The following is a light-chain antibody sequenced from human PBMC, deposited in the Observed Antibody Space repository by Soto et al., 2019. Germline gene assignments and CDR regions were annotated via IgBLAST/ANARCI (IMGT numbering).Light chain of an antibody. V-gene: IGKV3-20*01. CDR2: GAS. CDR3: QQYGSSPTT. J-gene: IGKJ1*01. Sequence: EIVLTQSPGPLSLSPGERATLSCRASQSVSSSYLAWYQQKPGQAPRLLIYGASSRATGIPDRFSGSGSGTDFTLTISRLEPEDSAVYYCQQYGSSPTTFDQGTKVEIK. CDR1: QSVSSSY.